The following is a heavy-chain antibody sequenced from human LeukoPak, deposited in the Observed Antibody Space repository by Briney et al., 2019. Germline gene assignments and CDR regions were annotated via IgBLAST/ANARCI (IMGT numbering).Heavy chain of an antibody. D-gene: IGHD3-3*01. Sequence: SETLSLTCTVSGGSISSYYWSWIRQPPGKGREWIGYIYTSGSTNYNPSLKSRVTISVDTSKNQFSLKLSSVTAADTAVYYCARLNSGYDFWSGSLYYYMDVWGKGTTVTVSS. V-gene: IGHV4-4*09. CDR2: IYTSGST. CDR3: ARLNSGYDFWSGSLYYYMDV. CDR1: GGSISSYY. J-gene: IGHJ6*03.